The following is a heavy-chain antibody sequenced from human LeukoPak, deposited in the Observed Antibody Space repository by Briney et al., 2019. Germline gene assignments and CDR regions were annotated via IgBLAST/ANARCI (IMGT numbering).Heavy chain of an antibody. Sequence: SETLSLTCTVSGGSISSGGYYWSWIRQHPGKGLEWIGYIYYSGSTYYNPSLKSRVTISVDTSKNQFSLKLSSVTAADTAVYYCARGGDSSGYNAFDIWGQGTMVTVSS. J-gene: IGHJ3*02. D-gene: IGHD3-22*01. CDR1: GGSISSGGYY. CDR2: IYYSGST. V-gene: IGHV4-31*03. CDR3: ARGGDSSGYNAFDI.